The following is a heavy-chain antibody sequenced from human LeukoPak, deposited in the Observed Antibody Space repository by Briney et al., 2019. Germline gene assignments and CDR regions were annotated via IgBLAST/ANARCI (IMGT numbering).Heavy chain of an antibody. D-gene: IGHD2-2*02. J-gene: IGHJ4*02. Sequence: GGSLRLSCAASGSNFISFWMSWVRQVPTKGLEWVATIDYDGSGKYYVDSVKGRFTISRDNVKNSLYLEMNSLRAEDTAIYFCAKYPRTFDFWGQGILVTVSS. CDR3: AKYPRTFDF. CDR1: GSNFISFW. V-gene: IGHV3-7*01. CDR2: IDYDGSGK.